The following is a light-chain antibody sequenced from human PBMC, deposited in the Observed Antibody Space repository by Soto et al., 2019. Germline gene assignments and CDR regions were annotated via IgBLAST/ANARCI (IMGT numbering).Light chain of an antibody. J-gene: IGKJ1*01. Sequence: DIQMTQSPSSVSASVGDRVTITCRASQDIDNWLAWYQQKPGKAPKLLIYAASTLQSGVPSRFSGSGSGTDFTLTISRLQPEDFATYYCQQGSSFPWTFGQGTKVEIK. CDR1: QDIDNW. V-gene: IGKV1-12*01. CDR2: AAS. CDR3: QQGSSFPWT.